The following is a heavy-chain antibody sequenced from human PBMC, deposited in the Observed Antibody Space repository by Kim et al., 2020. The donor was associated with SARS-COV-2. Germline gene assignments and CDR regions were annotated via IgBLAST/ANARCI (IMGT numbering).Heavy chain of an antibody. CDR2: ISGSGGST. CDR3: AKDSCSSTSCYVVVGAGMFDY. Sequence: GGSLRLSCAASGFTFSSYAMSWVRQAPGKGLEWVSAISGSGGSTYYADSVKGRFTISRDNSKNTLYLQMNSLRAEDTAVYYCAKDSCSSTSCYVVVGAGMFDYWGQGTLVTVSS. V-gene: IGHV3-23*01. D-gene: IGHD2-2*01. CDR1: GFTFSSYA. J-gene: IGHJ4*02.